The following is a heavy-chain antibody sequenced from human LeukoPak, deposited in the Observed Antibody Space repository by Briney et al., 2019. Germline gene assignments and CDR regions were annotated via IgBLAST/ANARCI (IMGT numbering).Heavy chain of an antibody. Sequence: GESLKISCKGSGYTFANHWIGWVRQMPGKGLDWMAIIYPGDSDIRYSPSFQGQVTISADRSISTAYLQWNSLKASDTAIYYCATAYNPDYWGQGTLVTVSS. CDR1: GYTFANHW. D-gene: IGHD1-14*01. J-gene: IGHJ4*02. CDR3: ATAYNPDY. CDR2: IYPGDSDI. V-gene: IGHV5-51*01.